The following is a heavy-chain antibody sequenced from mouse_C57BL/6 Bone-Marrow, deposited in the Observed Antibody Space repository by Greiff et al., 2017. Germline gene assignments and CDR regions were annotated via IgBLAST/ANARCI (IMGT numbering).Heavy chain of an antibody. Sequence: QVQLQQPGAELVKPGASVKMSCKASGYTFTSYWITWVKQRPGQGLEWIGDIYPGSGSTNYNEKFKSKATLTVDTSSSTACMQLSSLTSEDSAVYYCAREGLDLGVLWYFDVWGTGTTVTVSS. CDR1: GYTFTSYW. J-gene: IGHJ1*03. V-gene: IGHV1-55*01. CDR2: IYPGSGST. CDR3: AREGLDLGVLWYFDV. D-gene: IGHD2-13*01.